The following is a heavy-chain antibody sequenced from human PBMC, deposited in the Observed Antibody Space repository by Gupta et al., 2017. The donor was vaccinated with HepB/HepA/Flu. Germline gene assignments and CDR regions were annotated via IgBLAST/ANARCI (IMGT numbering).Heavy chain of an antibody. CDR3: ARYLDPNTAMVIGLGY. CDR2: ISAYNDTT. D-gene: IGHD5-18*01. J-gene: IGHJ4*02. CDR1: GYTITSHG. Sequence: QVQLLQPGAEVKKPGASVKVSCKASGYTITSHGISWARQDPGQGLEWMGWISAYNDTTTYAQKLQGRVTITTDTSTSTAYLELRSLRSDDTAVYYCARYLDPNTAMVIGLGYWGQGTLVTVSS. V-gene: IGHV1-18*01.